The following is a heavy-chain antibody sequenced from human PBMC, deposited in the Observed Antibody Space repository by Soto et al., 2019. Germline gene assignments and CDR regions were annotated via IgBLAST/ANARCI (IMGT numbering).Heavy chain of an antibody. CDR1: GFTFSSYG. CDR3: AKDPTVTRGYYYYGMDV. D-gene: IGHD4-17*01. Sequence: QVQLVESGGGVVQPGRSLRLSCAASGFTFSSYGMHWVRQAPGKGLEWVAVISYDGSNKYYADSVKGRFTISRDNSKNTLYLQMNSLRAEDTAVYYCAKDPTVTRGYYYYGMDVWGQGTTVTVSS. CDR2: ISYDGSNK. J-gene: IGHJ6*02. V-gene: IGHV3-30*18.